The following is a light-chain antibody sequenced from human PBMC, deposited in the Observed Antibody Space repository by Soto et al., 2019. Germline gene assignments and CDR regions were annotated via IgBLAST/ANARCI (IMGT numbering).Light chain of an antibody. J-gene: IGKJ2*01. CDR3: QKYNSAPYT. CDR2: AAS. Sequence: DIQMTQSPSSLSASVGDIVTITCRASQGISNYLAWYQQKPGKVPKLLIYAASTLQSGVPSRFSGSGSGTDFPLTISSLQPEDVANYYCQKYNSAPYTFGQGTKLQIK. V-gene: IGKV1-27*01. CDR1: QGISNY.